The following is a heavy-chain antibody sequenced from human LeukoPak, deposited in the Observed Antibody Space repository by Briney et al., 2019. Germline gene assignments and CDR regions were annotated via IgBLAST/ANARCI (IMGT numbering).Heavy chain of an antibody. D-gene: IGHD3-16*01. J-gene: IGHJ5*02. V-gene: IGHV4-59*01. CDR3: ARYEDWFDP. CDR1: GCSISSYY. Sequence: SETLSLTCTVSGCSISSYYWSWIRQPPGKGLEWIGYIYYSGSTNYNPSLKSRVTISVDTSKNQFSLKLSSVTAADTAVYYCARYEDWFDPWGQGTLVTVSS. CDR2: IYYSGST.